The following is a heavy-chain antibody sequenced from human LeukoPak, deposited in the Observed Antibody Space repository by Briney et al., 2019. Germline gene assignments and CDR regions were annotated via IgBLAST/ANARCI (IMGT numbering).Heavy chain of an antibody. CDR1: GGSFSGYY. CDR3: AKDFRPAAIFSFDY. Sequence: LTCAVYGGSFSGYYWSWIRQPPGKGLEWVSAISGSGGSTYYADSVKGRFTISRDNSKNTLYLQMNSLRAEDTAVYYCAKDFRPAAIFSFDYWGQGTLVTVSS. J-gene: IGHJ4*02. V-gene: IGHV3-23*01. D-gene: IGHD2-2*02. CDR2: ISGSGGST.